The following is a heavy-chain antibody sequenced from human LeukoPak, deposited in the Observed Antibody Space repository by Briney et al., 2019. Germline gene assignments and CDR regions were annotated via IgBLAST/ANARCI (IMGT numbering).Heavy chain of an antibody. J-gene: IGHJ4*02. V-gene: IGHV3-64*01. CDR2: ISSNGGRT. CDR1: GFTFSDYA. CDR3: ARAPESSSWYYFDY. D-gene: IGHD6-13*01. Sequence: GGSLRLSCAAPGFTFSDYALHWVRQAPGKGLEYVSAISSNGGRTYYANSVKGRFTISRDNSKNTLYLQMGSLRDEDMAVYYCARAPESSSWYYFDYWGRGTLVTVPS.